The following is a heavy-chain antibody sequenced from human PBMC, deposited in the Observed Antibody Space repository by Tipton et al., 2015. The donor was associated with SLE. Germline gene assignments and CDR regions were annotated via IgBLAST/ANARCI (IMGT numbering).Heavy chain of an antibody. J-gene: IGHJ4*02. CDR2: IFDSGTT. V-gene: IGHV4-59*01. D-gene: IGHD7-27*01. Sequence: TLSLTCTVSGDSIRSYYWSWIRRPPGKGLEWIGYIFDSGTTNYNPSFESRVSMSVDTSKNQISLRLTSVTAADTAVYYCARGGLGSDLRGSIYFGYWGQGTLVRVSS. CDR1: GDSIRSYY. CDR3: ARGGLGSDLRGSIYFGY.